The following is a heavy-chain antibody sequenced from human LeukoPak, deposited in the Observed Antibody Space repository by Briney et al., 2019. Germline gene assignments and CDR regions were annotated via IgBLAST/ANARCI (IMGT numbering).Heavy chain of an antibody. CDR2: IIPTLDVA. V-gene: IGHV1-69*04. CDR1: GDNFSSYV. J-gene: IGHJ6*03. Sequence: SVKVSCKVSGDNFSSYVITWVRQAPGQGLEWMGRIIPTLDVANFAQRFKGRVTITADRSTNTAHLELSSLRSEDTAVYYCARLLWFGEPTSSMDVWGKGTTVTVSS. CDR3: ARLLWFGEPTSSMDV. D-gene: IGHD3-10*01.